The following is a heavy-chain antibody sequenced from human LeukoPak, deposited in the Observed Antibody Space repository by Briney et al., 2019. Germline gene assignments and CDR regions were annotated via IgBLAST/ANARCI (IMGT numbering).Heavy chain of an antibody. D-gene: IGHD2-2*01. J-gene: IGHJ5*02. Sequence: SETLSLTCAVYGGSFSGYYCSWIRQPPGKGLEWIGEINHSGSTNYNPSLKSRVTISVETSKNQFSLKLSSVTAADTAVYYCARGVVPAAIRRRGGWFDPWGQGTLVTVSS. V-gene: IGHV4-34*01. CDR1: GGSFSGYY. CDR2: INHSGST. CDR3: ARGVVPAAIRRRGGWFDP.